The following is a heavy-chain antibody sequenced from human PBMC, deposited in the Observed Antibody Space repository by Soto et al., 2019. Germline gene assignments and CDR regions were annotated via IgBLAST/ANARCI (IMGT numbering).Heavy chain of an antibody. CDR1: GYTFTSYD. CDR3: ARGQGITGTSHRLRYYYYYYMDV. Sequence: ASVKVSCKASGYTFTSYDINWVRQATGQGLEWMGWMNPNSGNTGYAQKFQGRVTMTRNTSISTAYMELSSLRSEDTAVYYCARGQGITGTSHRLRYYYYYYMDVWGKGTTVTVSS. CDR2: MNPNSGNT. J-gene: IGHJ6*03. V-gene: IGHV1-8*01. D-gene: IGHD1-7*01.